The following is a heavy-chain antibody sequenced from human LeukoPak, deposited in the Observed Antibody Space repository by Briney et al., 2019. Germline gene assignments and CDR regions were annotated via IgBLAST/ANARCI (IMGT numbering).Heavy chain of an antibody. CDR3: ARDQIGVLYFDP. CDR2: IIPIFGTA. CDR1: GGTFSSYA. V-gene: IGHV1-69*06. D-gene: IGHD3-10*01. J-gene: IGHJ5*02. Sequence: GASVKVSCKASGGTFSSYAISWVRQAPGQGLEWMGRIIPIFGTANYAQKFQGRVTITADKSTTTAYMELSSLRSEDTAVSYCARDQIGVLYFDPWGQGTLVTVSS.